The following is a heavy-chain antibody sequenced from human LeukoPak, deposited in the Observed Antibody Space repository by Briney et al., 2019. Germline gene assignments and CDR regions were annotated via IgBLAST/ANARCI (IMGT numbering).Heavy chain of an antibody. CDR3: ARGAVGATAFAY. Sequence: SETLFLTCTVSGGSISGYTWSWIRQPAGKGLEWIGRIYASGSTNYNPSLQGRVTMSVDTSRGQFFLMVHSVTAADTAVYYCARGAVGATAFAYWGQGTVVTASS. CDR2: IYASGST. CDR1: GGSISGYT. V-gene: IGHV4-4*07. J-gene: IGHJ4*02. D-gene: IGHD1-26*01.